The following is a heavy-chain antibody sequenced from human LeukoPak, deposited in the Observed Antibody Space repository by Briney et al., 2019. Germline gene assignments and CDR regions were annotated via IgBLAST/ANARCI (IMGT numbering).Heavy chain of an antibody. CDR3: ARDRKGLCDH. J-gene: IGHJ5*02. V-gene: IGHV4-30-4*01. CDR1: GGSISSGDYY. Sequence: SQTLSLTCTVSGGSISSGDYYWSWIRQPPGKGLEWIGYIYYSGSTYYKPSLKSRVTISVDTSKTQFSLKLTSVTAADTAVYYCARDRKGLCDHWGQGTLVTVSS. CDR2: IYYSGST.